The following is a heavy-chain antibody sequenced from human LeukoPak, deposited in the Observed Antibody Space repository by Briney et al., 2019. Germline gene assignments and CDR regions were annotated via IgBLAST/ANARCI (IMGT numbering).Heavy chain of an antibody. D-gene: IGHD2-8*01. CDR3: ARDLMVGSPFDS. CDR2: INTDGST. V-gene: IGHV3-74*01. CDR1: GLTFSSYA. J-gene: IGHJ4*02. Sequence: GGSLRLSCAASGLTFSSYAMSWVRQAPGKGLVWVSRINTDGSTSYADSVKGRFTISRDNAKNTLYLQMNSLRAEDTAVYYCARDLMVGSPFDSWGQGTLVTVSS.